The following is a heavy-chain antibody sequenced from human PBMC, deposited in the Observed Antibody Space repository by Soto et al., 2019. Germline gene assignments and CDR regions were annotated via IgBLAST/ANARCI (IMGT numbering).Heavy chain of an antibody. CDR1: GYTFTSYY. CDR3: AGDTPPADY. V-gene: IGHV1-18*01. Sequence: QVQLVQSGAEVKKPGASVKVSCKASGYTFTSYYISWVRQAPGQGLEWMGWISAYNGNTNYAQKLQGRVTMTTDTSTSKAYMERRTLRSDETAGYYCAGDTPPADYWGQGTLVTASS. J-gene: IGHJ4*02. CDR2: ISAYNGNT.